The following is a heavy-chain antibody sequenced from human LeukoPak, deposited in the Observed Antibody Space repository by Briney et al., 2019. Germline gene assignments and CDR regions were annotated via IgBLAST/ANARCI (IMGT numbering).Heavy chain of an antibody. CDR2: VYHSGST. CDR1: GYSISNGSY. D-gene: IGHD3-10*01. J-gene: IGHJ4*02. CDR3: ARDSGFPRANYFDY. V-gene: IGHV4-38-2*02. Sequence: KSSETLSLTCTVSGYSISNGSYWGWIRQPPGKGLEWIGSVYHSGSTYYNPSLMSRITMSVDTSKNQFSLKLSSVTAADTAVYYCARDSGFPRANYFDYWGQGTLVTVSS.